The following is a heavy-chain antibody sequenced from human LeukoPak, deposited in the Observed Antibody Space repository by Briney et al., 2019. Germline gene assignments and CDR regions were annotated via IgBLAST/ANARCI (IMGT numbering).Heavy chain of an antibody. CDR2: ISSSGSTI. Sequence: GGSLRLSCAASGLTFSDYYMSWIRQAPGKGLEWVSYISSSGSTIYYADSVKGRFTISRDNAKNSLYLRMNSLRAEDTAVYYCARAMTGALAHFDYWGQGTLVTVSS. D-gene: IGHD1-26*01. CDR1: GLTFSDYY. CDR3: ARAMTGALAHFDY. V-gene: IGHV3-11*01. J-gene: IGHJ4*02.